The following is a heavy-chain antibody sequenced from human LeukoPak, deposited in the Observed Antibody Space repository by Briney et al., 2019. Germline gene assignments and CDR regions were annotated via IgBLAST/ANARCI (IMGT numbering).Heavy chain of an antibody. V-gene: IGHV3-7*01. D-gene: IGHD6-13*01. CDR2: INQDGSEI. CDR1: GFTFSSYS. Sequence: GGSLRLSCAASGFTFSSYSMSWVRQAPGKGLEWVANINQDGSEIYYVDSVKGRFTISRDNAKNSLHLQMNSLRADDTAVYYCARDWVRSSCTDWGQGTLVTVSS. CDR3: ARDWVRSSCTD. J-gene: IGHJ4*02.